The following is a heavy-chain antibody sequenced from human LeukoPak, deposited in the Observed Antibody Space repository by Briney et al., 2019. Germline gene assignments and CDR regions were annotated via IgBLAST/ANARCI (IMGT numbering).Heavy chain of an antibody. D-gene: IGHD2-15*01. V-gene: IGHV4-61*02. CDR1: GDSISSDDYY. Sequence: SETLSLTCTVSGDSISSDDYYWSWIRQPAGKGLEWIGRFSASGNSNYNPSLKSRLTISVDTSKNQFSLKLSSVTAADTAVYYCARAYCNGDTCYHSRGWFDPWGQGTLLTVSS. J-gene: IGHJ5*02. CDR2: FSASGNS. CDR3: ARAYCNGDTCYHSRGWFDP.